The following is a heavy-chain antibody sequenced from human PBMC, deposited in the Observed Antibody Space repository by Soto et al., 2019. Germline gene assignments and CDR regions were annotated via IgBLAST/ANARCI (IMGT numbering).Heavy chain of an antibody. Sequence: AGGSLRLSCAASGFTVSSNYMSWVRQAPGKGLEWVSVIYSGGSTYYADSVKGRFTISRDNSKNTLYLQMNSLRAEDTAVYYCAREEDALFDYWGQGTLVTVSS. CDR2: IYSGGST. CDR1: GFTVSSNY. CDR3: AREEDALFDY. J-gene: IGHJ4*02. V-gene: IGHV3-53*01.